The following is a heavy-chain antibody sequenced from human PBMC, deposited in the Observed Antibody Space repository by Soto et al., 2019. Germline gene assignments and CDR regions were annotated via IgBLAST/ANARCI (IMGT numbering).Heavy chain of an antibody. Sequence: PSETLSLTCTVSDGSIITYYRSWIRQPAGKGLEWVGRIYTNGSTSYSPSLKSRLTMSVDTSKKQLSLKLSSVTAADTAVYYCARDRTVDYVDYYFDYWGQGTLVTVS. D-gene: IGHD3-10*02. V-gene: IGHV4-4*07. CDR2: IYTNGST. CDR3: ARDRTVDYVDYYFDY. CDR1: DGSIITYY. J-gene: IGHJ4*02.